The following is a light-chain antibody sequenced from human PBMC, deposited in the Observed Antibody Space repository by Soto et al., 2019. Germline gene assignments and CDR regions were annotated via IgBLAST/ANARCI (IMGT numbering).Light chain of an antibody. CDR3: RSDVV. J-gene: IGLJ2*01. Sequence: QSALTQPPSASGSPGQSVTISCTGTSSDVGGYNYVSWYQQHPGKAPKLMIYEVSKRPSGVPDRFSGSKSGNTASLTVSGLQAEAEDEYYFRSDVVFGVGTQLTV. CDR2: EVS. CDR1: SSDVGGYNY. V-gene: IGLV2-8*01.